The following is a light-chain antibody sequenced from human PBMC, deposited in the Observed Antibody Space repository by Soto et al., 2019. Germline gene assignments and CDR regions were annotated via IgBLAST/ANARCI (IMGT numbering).Light chain of an antibody. J-gene: IGKJ1*01. V-gene: IGKV3-15*01. Sequence: EIVMTQSPATLSVSPGEIFTLSCRASLGISINLAWYQQRPGQAPRLLIYGASTRATGVPARFSGSGSGTDLTLTISSMQSEDLAVYQCQQYNKWPQTFGQGTKVDIK. CDR1: LGISIN. CDR3: QQYNKWPQT. CDR2: GAS.